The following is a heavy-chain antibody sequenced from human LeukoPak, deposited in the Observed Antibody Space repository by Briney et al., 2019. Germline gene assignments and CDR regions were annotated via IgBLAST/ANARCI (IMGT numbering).Heavy chain of an antibody. D-gene: IGHD6-19*01. V-gene: IGHV3-15*01. CDR2: IKSKTYADTT. CDR1: GFTFSKFA. J-gene: IGHJ4*02. CDR3: TTDRAYSSGWYSGDY. Sequence: PGGSLRLSCEASGFTFSKFAFSWVGQAPGKGVEWVGRIKSKTYADTTDYAAPVKSRLTLSKYDSNNTLYLQMNSLKTEDTAVYYCTTDRAYSSGWYSGDYWGQGTLVTVSS.